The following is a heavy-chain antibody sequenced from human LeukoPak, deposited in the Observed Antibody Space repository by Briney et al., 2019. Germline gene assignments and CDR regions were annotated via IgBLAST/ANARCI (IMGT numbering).Heavy chain of an antibody. V-gene: IGHV3-48*03. J-gene: IGHJ4*02. CDR1: GFTFSSYE. Sequence: GGSLRLSCAASGFTFSSYEMNWVRQAPGKGLEWISYISASGTITHYADSVEGRFTISRDNAKNSLYLQMNSLRAEDTAVYYCAKADGGFDYWGQGTLVTVSS. CDR3: AKADGGFDY. CDR2: ISASGTIT.